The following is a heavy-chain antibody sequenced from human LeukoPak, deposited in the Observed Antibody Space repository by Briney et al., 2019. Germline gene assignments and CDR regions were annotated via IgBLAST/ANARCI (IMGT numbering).Heavy chain of an antibody. Sequence: SETLSLTCAVYGGSFSGYYWSWIRQPPGKGLEWIGETNHSGSTNYNPSLKSRVTISVDTSKNQFSLKLSSVTAADTAVYYCARGISSGYQRWGQGTLVTVSS. CDR1: GGSFSGYY. J-gene: IGHJ4*02. V-gene: IGHV4-34*01. D-gene: IGHD3-22*01. CDR3: ARGISSGYQR. CDR2: TNHSGST.